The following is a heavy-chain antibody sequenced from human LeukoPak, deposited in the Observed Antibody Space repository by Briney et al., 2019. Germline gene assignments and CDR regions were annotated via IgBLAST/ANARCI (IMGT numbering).Heavy chain of an antibody. D-gene: IGHD3-16*02. Sequence: EASVKVSCKVSGYTLTELSMHWARQAPGKGLEWMGGFDPEDGETIYAQKFQGRVTTTEDTSTDTAYMELSSLRSEDTAVYYCATARITFGGVIVMPFDYWGQGTLVTVSS. CDR1: GYTLTELS. J-gene: IGHJ4*02. CDR3: ATARITFGGVIVMPFDY. V-gene: IGHV1-24*01. CDR2: FDPEDGET.